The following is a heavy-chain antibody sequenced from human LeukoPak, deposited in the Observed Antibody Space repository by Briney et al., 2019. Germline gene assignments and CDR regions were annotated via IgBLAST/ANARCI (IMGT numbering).Heavy chain of an antibody. CDR1: GYTFTGYY. Sequence: ASVTASCTASGYTFTGYYMHCVRQAPGQGLEWVGWINPNRGGTNYAQKFQGRFTMTRDTSISTAYRDLSRLRSDDTAVYYCARGTAGAWLIPNNWGKETLVTVSS. CDR3: ARGTAGAWLIPNN. J-gene: IGHJ4*02. V-gene: IGHV1-2*02. D-gene: IGHD3-22*01. CDR2: INPNRGGT.